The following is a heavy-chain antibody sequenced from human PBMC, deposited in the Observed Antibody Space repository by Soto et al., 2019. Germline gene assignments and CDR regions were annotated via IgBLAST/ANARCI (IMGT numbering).Heavy chain of an antibody. CDR3: AKGVVREPAYFDY. D-gene: IGHD3-10*01. Sequence: PGGSLRLSCTVSGFTFSAFAMYWVRQAPGKGLEWVALISYDGRNEDYAEPVRGRFTISRDNSKNTLYLDMNSLSAEDSAVYFCAKGVVREPAYFDYWGQGTLVTVSS. CDR2: ISYDGRNE. J-gene: IGHJ4*02. CDR1: GFTFSAFA. V-gene: IGHV3-30*18.